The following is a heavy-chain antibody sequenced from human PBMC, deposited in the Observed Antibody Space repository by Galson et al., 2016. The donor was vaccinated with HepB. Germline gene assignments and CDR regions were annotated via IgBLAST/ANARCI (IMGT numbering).Heavy chain of an antibody. Sequence: SVKVSCKVSGGSFSSYSITWVRQAPGQGLEWMGGIIPVFGTANYAQKFQGRLTMTRNTSISTAYMELSSLTSEDTAIYFCARGRGTFGYWGQGSLVTVSS. CDR3: ARGRGTFGY. CDR1: GGSFSSYS. V-gene: IGHV1-69*05. CDR2: IIPVFGTA. D-gene: IGHD3-10*01. J-gene: IGHJ4*02.